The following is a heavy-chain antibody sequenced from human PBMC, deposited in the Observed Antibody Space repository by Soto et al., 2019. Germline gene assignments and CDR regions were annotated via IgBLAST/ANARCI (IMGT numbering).Heavy chain of an antibody. V-gene: IGHV3-21*01. CDR1: GFTFSSYS. D-gene: IGHD1-1*01. CDR3: ARSNDANAFDI. CDR2: ISSSSSYI. J-gene: IGHJ3*02. Sequence: GGSLRLSCAASGFTFSSYSMSWVRQAPGKGLEWVSSISSSSSYIYYADSVKGRFTISRDNAKNSLYLQMNSLRAEDTAVYYCARSNDANAFDIWGQGTMVTVS.